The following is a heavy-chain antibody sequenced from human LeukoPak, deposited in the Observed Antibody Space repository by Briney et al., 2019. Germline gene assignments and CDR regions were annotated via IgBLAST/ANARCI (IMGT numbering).Heavy chain of an antibody. Sequence: SETLSLTCTVSGDSNTNSLYYWGWVRQPPGKGLEWIGTIDYGGSTYYNPSLKSRATISIDTSKNQFSLNLSSVTAADTAVYYCARGVVTAKTDHVFDTWGQGTMVTVSS. CDR1: GDSNTNSLYY. CDR3: ARGVVTAKTDHVFDT. V-gene: IGHV4-39*02. J-gene: IGHJ3*02. D-gene: IGHD4-23*01. CDR2: IDYGGST.